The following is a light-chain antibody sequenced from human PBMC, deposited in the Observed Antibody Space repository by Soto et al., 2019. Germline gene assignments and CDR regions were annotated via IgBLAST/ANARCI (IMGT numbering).Light chain of an antibody. V-gene: IGKV1-27*01. CDR3: QQSYINTAWT. Sequence: DIQMTQSPSSRSASVGDRVTITCRASQGISNYLAWYQQKPGKAPKLLIYAASTLQSGVPSRFSGSGSGTDFTLTISSLQPEDVATYYCQQSYINTAWTFGQGTKVDI. CDR2: AAS. CDR1: QGISNY. J-gene: IGKJ1*01.